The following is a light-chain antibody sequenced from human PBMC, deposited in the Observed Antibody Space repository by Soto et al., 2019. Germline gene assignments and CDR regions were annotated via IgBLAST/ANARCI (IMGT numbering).Light chain of an antibody. V-gene: IGLV1-44*01. CDR3: AAWDDSLNGL. Sequence: QSVLTHPPSASGTPGQRVTISFFGSSSKIGSNTVNWYQQFPGTAPKLLIYSNNQRPSGVPDRFSGSKSGTSASLAISGLQSEDEADYYCAAWDDSLNGLFGTGTKVTVL. J-gene: IGLJ1*01. CDR1: SSKIGSNT. CDR2: SNN.